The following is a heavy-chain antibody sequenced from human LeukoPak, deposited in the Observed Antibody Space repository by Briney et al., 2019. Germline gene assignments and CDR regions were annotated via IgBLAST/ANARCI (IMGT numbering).Heavy chain of an antibody. CDR2: IIPIFGTA. Sequence: SVKVSCKASGGTFSSYAISWVRQAPGQGLEWMGGIIPIFGTANYAQKFQGRVTITADESTSTAYMELSSLRSEDTAVYYCARDFRAAAGTAGVNWFDPWGQGTLVTVSS. J-gene: IGHJ5*02. D-gene: IGHD6-13*01. CDR3: ARDFRAAAGTAGVNWFDP. V-gene: IGHV1-69*01. CDR1: GGTFSSYA.